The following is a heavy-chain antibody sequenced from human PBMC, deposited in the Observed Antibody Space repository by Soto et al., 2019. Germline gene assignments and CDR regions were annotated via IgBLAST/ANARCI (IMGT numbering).Heavy chain of an antibody. Sequence: NPSETLSLTCTVSGGSISSGGYYWSWIRQHPGKGLEWIGYIYYSGSTYYNPSLKSRVTISVDTSKNQFSLKLSSVTAADTAVYYCARETNYDSSGYYAFDIWGQGTMVTVSS. CDR1: GGSISSGGYY. CDR2: IYYSGST. J-gene: IGHJ3*02. D-gene: IGHD3-22*01. V-gene: IGHV4-31*03. CDR3: ARETNYDSSGYYAFDI.